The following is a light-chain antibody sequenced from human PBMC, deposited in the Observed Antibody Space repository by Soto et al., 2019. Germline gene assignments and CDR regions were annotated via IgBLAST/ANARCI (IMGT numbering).Light chain of an antibody. CDR3: QQYSNWPPIT. J-gene: IGKJ5*01. CDR1: QSVNSD. CDR2: AAS. V-gene: IGKV3-15*01. Sequence: EILLTQSPATLSVSPGERATLSCRASQSVNSDLAWYQQKPGQAPRLLIYAASTRATGIPPKFSGSGSGTEFTLTISRLQPEDFAAYYCQQYSNWPPITFGHGTRLEIK.